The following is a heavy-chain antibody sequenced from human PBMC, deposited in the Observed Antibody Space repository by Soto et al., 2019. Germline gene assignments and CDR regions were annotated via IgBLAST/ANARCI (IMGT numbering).Heavy chain of an antibody. CDR1: GYTFTSYG. Sequence: ASVKVSCKASGYTFTSYGISWVRQAPGQGLEWMGWISAYNGNTNYAQKLQGRVTMTTDTSTSTAYMELRSLRSDDTAVYYCAREASSWNYVYWFDPWGQGTLVTVSS. J-gene: IGHJ5*02. V-gene: IGHV1-18*01. D-gene: IGHD1-7*01. CDR2: ISAYNGNT. CDR3: AREASSWNYVYWFDP.